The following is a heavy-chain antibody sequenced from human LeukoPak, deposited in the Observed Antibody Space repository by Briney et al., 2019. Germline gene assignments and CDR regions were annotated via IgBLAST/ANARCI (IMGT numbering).Heavy chain of an antibody. J-gene: IGHJ5*02. CDR1: GGSVSNTNYI. V-gene: IGHV4-39*01. CDR2: NYKSGST. D-gene: IGHD3-3*01. Sequence: SETLTLTCTVSGGSVSNTNYIWVWSRPPPGKGLEWIGSNYKSGSTYYNPSLKSRLTISVDTSKNQFSLKLSSVTAADTAVYYCARLVFGVGNWWFDPWGQGTLVTVSS. CDR3: ARLVFGVGNWWFDP.